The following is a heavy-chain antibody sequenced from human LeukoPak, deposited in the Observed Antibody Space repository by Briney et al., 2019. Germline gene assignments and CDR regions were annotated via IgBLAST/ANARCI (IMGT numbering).Heavy chain of an antibody. Sequence: GGSLRLSCAASGFTFTTYSMNWVRQAPGKGLEWVSYISSSSSSTYYADSLKGRFTISRDNDKNSLYLQMNNLRAEDTAVYYCARDESRDYYDSSGYYRPYNWFDPWGQGTLVTVSS. CDR2: ISSSSSST. CDR3: ARDESRDYYDSSGYYRPYNWFDP. J-gene: IGHJ5*02. CDR1: GFTFTTYS. D-gene: IGHD3-22*01. V-gene: IGHV3-48*01.